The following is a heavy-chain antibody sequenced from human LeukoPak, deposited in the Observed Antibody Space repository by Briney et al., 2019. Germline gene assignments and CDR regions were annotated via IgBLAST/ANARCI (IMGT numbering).Heavy chain of an antibody. V-gene: IGHV3-73*01. D-gene: IGHD2-21*02. J-gene: IGHJ4*02. CDR1: GFTFSGSA. CDR3: TRHGRSCGGDCDWDYYFDY. CDR2: IRSKANSYAT. Sequence: GGSLRLSCAASGFTFSGSAMHWVRQASGKGLEWVGRIRSKANSYATAYAASVKGRFTISRDDSKNKAYLQMNSLKTEDTAVYYCTRHGRSCGGDCDWDYYFDYWGQGTLVTVSS.